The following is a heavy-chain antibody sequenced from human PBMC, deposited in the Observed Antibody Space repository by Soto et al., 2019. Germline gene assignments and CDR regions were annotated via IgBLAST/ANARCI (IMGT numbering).Heavy chain of an antibody. J-gene: IGHJ4*02. CDR1: GFTFSNYA. V-gene: IGHV3-23*01. CDR2: MSGTGGST. D-gene: IGHD6-19*01. CDR3: VKDRQWLVRDFDY. Sequence: EVQLLESGGGLVQPGGSLRLSCKASGFTFSNYAMSWVRQAPGKGLEWVSAMSGTGGSTYYTDSVKGRFTISRDNFENSVFLQMNSLRDEDTALYYCVKDRQWLVRDFDYCVLGTLVTVSS.